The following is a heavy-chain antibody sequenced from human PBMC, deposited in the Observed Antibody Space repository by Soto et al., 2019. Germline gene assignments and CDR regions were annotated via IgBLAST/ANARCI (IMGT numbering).Heavy chain of an antibody. D-gene: IGHD4-17*01. CDR3: ARLLATVVTNHYGMDV. Sequence: GGSLRLSCAASGVTFSSDAMHGVRQAPGKGLEWVAVISYDGSNKYYADSVKGRFTISRDNSKNTLYLQMKSLRAEDTAVYYCARLLATVVTNHYGMDVWGPGTTVTVSS. J-gene: IGHJ6*02. CDR2: ISYDGSNK. V-gene: IGHV3-30-3*01. CDR1: GVTFSSDA.